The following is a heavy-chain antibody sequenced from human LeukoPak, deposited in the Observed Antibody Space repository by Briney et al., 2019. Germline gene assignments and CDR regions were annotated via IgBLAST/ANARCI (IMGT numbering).Heavy chain of an antibody. CDR2: IYTSGST. CDR3: ARHRDSYSHGSGSYWLWWFDP. D-gene: IGHD3-10*01. J-gene: IGHJ5*02. V-gene: IGHV4-4*09. Sequence: SETLSLTCTVSGGSISSYYWSWIRQPPGKGLEWIGYIYTSGSTNYNPSLKSRVTISVDTSKNQFSLKLSSVTAADTAVYYCARHRDSYSHGSGSYWLWWFDPWGQGTLVTVSS. CDR1: GGSISSYY.